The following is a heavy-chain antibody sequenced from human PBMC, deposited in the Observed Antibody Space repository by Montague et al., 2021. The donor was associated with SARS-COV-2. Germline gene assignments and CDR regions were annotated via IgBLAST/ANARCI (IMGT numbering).Heavy chain of an antibody. Sequence: SETLSLTCTVSGGSISSSDYYWGWIRQPPGKGLEWIGSLFYSVNTYYNPSLKSRVTISVDTSKNQFSLKLSSVTAADTAVYYCARTNYDFWRGHQRGGVFDIWGQGTMVTVSS. CDR3: ARTNYDFWRGHQRGGVFDI. J-gene: IGHJ3*02. V-gene: IGHV4-39*01. D-gene: IGHD3-3*01. CDR1: GGSISSSDYY. CDR2: LFYSVNT.